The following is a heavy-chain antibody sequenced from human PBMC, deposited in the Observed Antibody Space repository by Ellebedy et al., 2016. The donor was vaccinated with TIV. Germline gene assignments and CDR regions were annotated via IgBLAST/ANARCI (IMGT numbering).Heavy chain of an antibody. CDR1: GFSFRSYW. J-gene: IGHJ5*02. D-gene: IGHD4-17*01. Sequence: PGGSLRLSCAASGFSFRSYWMSWVRQAPGKGLEWVANIYQDGGVQYYVDSVKGRSTISRDNADNSLFLQMNSLRAEDTAVYYCARRGSYGDYAVQINSWFDTWGRGTLVAVSS. V-gene: IGHV3-7*01. CDR3: ARRGSYGDYAVQINSWFDT. CDR2: IYQDGGVQ.